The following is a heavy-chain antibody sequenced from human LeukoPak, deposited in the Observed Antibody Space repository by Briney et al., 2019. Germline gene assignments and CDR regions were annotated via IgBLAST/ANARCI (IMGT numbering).Heavy chain of an antibody. CDR2: VNSDGSST. D-gene: IGHD6-19*01. Sequence: GGSLGLSCAASGFTFSRYWMHWVRQAPGQGLVWVSRVNSDGSSTTYADSVKGRFTITRDNAENTLYLQMNSLRVEDTAVYYCARDVGSGWYHFDNWGQGTLVTVSS. CDR3: ARDVGSGWYHFDN. V-gene: IGHV3-74*01. J-gene: IGHJ4*02. CDR1: GFTFSRYW.